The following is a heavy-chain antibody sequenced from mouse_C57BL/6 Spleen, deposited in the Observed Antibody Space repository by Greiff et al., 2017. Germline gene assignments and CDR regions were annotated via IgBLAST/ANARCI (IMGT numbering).Heavy chain of an antibody. J-gene: IGHJ2*01. V-gene: IGHV1-15*01. CDR3: TRGLFSTVVATDY. Sequence: VQLVESGAELVRPGASVTLSCKASGYTFTDYEMHWVKQTPVHGLEWIGAIDPETGGTAYNQKFKGKAILTADKSSSTAYMELRSLTSEDSAVYYCTRGLFSTVVATDYWGQGTTLTVSS. CDR2: IDPETGGT. CDR1: GYTFTDYE. D-gene: IGHD1-1*01.